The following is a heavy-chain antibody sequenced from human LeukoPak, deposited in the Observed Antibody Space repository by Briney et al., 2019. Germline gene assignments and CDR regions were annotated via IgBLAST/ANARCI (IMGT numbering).Heavy chain of an antibody. J-gene: IGHJ4*02. CDR2: IKSESDGGTT. D-gene: IGHD2-21*02. Sequence: GGSLRLSCAASGIICNSVWMNWVRQAPGKGLEWVARIKSESDGGTTDYAAPVEGRFTISRDDSKNTLHLQMNSLKSDDTALYYCTTRRVDTGVVTGDYWGQGILVTVSS. V-gene: IGHV3-15*07. CDR3: TTRRVDTGVVTGDY. CDR1: GIICNSVW.